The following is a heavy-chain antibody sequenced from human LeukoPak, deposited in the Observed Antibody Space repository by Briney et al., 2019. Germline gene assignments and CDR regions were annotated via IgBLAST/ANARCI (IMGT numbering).Heavy chain of an antibody. J-gene: IGHJ6*03. V-gene: IGHV4-61*02. D-gene: IGHD5-18*01. CDR2: IYTSGST. Sequence: SETLSLTCTVSGDSISSGSYYWSWIRQPAGKGLEWIGRIYTSGSTNYNPSLKSRVTISVDTSKNQFSLKLSSVTAADTAVYYCARTEESGYSYGYFGYYYYMDVWGKGTTVTVSS. CDR1: GDSISSGSYY. CDR3: ARTEESGYSYGYFGYYYYMDV.